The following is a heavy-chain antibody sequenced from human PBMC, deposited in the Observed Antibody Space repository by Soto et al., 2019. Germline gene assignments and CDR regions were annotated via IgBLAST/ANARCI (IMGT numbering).Heavy chain of an antibody. J-gene: IGHJ3*02. V-gene: IGHV1-8*01. CDR3: VGPSTPNYEDRSDACDI. CDR1: GHTFSSYD. D-gene: IGHD1-7*01. Sequence: ASVKVSGKASGHTFSSYDINWVRQAPGQGHERMGWMNPTSGNTGSAQKFQGRFSMTRDSSLSTAYLELSSMRPEDTAVDFCVGPSTPNYEDRSDACDI. CDR2: MNPTSGNT.